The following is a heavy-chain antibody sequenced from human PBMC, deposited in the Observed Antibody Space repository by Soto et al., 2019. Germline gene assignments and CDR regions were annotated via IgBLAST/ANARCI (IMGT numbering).Heavy chain of an antibody. CDR3: ASMASAGTLNWFDP. V-gene: IGHV1-8*02. CDR2: MNPGSGKT. J-gene: IGHJ5*02. D-gene: IGHD6-13*01. CDR1: GYTFINFD. Sequence: QVQLVQSGAEVKEPGASVRVSCKASGYTFINFDISWVRQAAGQGLEWLGWMNPGSGKTGYASKFQGRVAMTRDAATGTSHLELSSLTSDDTAVYYCASMASAGTLNWFDPWGQGTLVTVSS.